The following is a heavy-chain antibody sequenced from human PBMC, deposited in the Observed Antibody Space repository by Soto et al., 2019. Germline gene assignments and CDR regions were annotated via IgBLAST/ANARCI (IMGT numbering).Heavy chain of an antibody. Sequence: PSETLSLTCTVSGGSINSGGYYWTWIRQHPGRGLESIGYIYYSGDTYYNPSLKIRLSISLDTSKNQFSLKLTSVTAADTAIYNCARFPSRAHYFAMDVWGHGTAVTVSS. CDR1: GGSINSGGYY. D-gene: IGHD2-2*01. CDR2: IYYSGDT. CDR3: ARFPSRAHYFAMDV. V-gene: IGHV4-31*03. J-gene: IGHJ6*02.